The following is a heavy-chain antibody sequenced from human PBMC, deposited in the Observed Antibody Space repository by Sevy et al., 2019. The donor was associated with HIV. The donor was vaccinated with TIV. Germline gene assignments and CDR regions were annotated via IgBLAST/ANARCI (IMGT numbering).Heavy chain of an antibody. CDR2: IGGSGGST. D-gene: IGHD3-22*01. V-gene: IGHV3-23*01. Sequence: GGSLRLSCVTSGFTFSSYAMSWVRQTPGKGLEWVSAIGGSGGSTYYADSVKGRFTISRDNSKNTLYLQMNSLRAEDTAVYYCAKDGDYYDSSGYYSLFDYWGQGTLVTVSS. J-gene: IGHJ4*02. CDR1: GFTFSSYA. CDR3: AKDGDYYDSSGYYSLFDY.